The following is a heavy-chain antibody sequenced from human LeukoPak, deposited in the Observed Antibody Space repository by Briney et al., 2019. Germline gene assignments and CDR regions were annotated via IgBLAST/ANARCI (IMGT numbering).Heavy chain of an antibody. CDR1: GYTFTGYY. CDR3: ARDNGDYVDY. Sequence: GASVNVSCKASGYTFTGYYMHWVRQAPGQGLEWMGWINPNSRETNYEQKYRGFVTITRDTNNSTAYMELSRLRSDDTAVYYCARDNGDYVDYWGQGTLVTVSS. D-gene: IGHD4-17*01. J-gene: IGHJ4*02. CDR2: INPNSRET. V-gene: IGHV1-2*04.